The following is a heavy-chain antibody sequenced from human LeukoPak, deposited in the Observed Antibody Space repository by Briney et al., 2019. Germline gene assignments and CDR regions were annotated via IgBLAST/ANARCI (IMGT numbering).Heavy chain of an antibody. CDR3: ASGFGSQGAFDI. CDR2: ISSSSIYI. J-gene: IGHJ3*02. Sequence: GGSLRLSCAASGFTFSNFSMNWVRQAPGKGLEWVSSISSSSIYIYYADSVKGRFTISRDNAKNSLYLQMNSLRAEDTAVYYCASGFGSQGAFDIWGQGTMVTVSS. V-gene: IGHV3-21*01. CDR1: GFTFSNFS. D-gene: IGHD3-10*01.